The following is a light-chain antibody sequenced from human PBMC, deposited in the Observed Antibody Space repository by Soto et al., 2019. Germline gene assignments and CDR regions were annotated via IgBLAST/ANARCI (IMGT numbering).Light chain of an antibody. CDR2: DIS. CDR1: SSDIGSYNY. V-gene: IGLV2-14*01. CDR3: SSHTGRSANCV. J-gene: IGLJ7*01. Sequence: QSALTQPASVSGSPGQSITVSCTGTSSDIGSYNYVSWYQQHPGKAPKLMIYDISNRPSGVPNRFSGSKSGNTASLTISGLQAEDEADYYCSSHTGRSANCVFGGGTQLTVL.